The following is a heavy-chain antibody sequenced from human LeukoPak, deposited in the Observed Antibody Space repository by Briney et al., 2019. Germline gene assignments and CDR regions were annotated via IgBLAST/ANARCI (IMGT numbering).Heavy chain of an antibody. CDR1: GFTLSGYA. J-gene: IGHJ4*02. V-gene: IGHV3-48*02. Sequence: GGSLRLSCAVSGFTLSGYAMHWVRQAPGKGLEWVSHITASGTAMFYADSVKGRFTISRDNAKNSLYLQMNSLRDEDTAVYYCANSGSYRFDYWGQGTLVTVSS. CDR2: ITASGTAM. D-gene: IGHD1-26*01. CDR3: ANSGSYRFDY.